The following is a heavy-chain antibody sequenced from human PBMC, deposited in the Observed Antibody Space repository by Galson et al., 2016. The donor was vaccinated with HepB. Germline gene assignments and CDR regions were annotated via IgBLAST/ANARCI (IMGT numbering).Heavy chain of an antibody. D-gene: IGHD3-10*01. CDR3: AKEITGGESTASPFDY. CDR2: ISGSGGST. V-gene: IGHV3-23*01. J-gene: IGHJ4*02. Sequence: SLRLSCAASGFSFSPYAMTWVRQAPGTGLEWVSGISGSGGSTYYFDYVQRRFTIARDNSKNTLYLQLNSLRAADTAINYCAKEITGGESTASPFDYWGQGTLLTVSS. CDR1: GFSFSPYA.